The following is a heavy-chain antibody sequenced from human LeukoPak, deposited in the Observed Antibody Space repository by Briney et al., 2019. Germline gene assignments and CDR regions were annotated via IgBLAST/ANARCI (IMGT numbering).Heavy chain of an antibody. D-gene: IGHD3-22*01. J-gene: IGHJ4*02. CDR2: IIPIFGTA. Sequence: SVKVSCKASGGTFSSYAISWVRQAPGQGLEWMGGIIPIFGTANYAQKFQGRVTITTDESTGTAYMELSSLRSEDTAVYYCTATAMIVGNGGFDYWGQGTLVTVSS. V-gene: IGHV1-69*05. CDR1: GGTFSSYA. CDR3: TATAMIVGNGGFDY.